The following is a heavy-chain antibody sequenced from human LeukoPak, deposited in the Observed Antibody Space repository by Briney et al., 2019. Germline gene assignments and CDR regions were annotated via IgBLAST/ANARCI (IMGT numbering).Heavy chain of an antibody. D-gene: IGHD2-2*01. V-gene: IGHV3-11*01. J-gene: IGHJ3*02. CDR3: ATTYRYCSSTSCYGSLAFDI. CDR1: GFTFSDYY. CDR2: ISSSGSTI. Sequence: GGSLRLSCAASGFTFSDYYMSWIRQAPGKGLEWVSYISSSGSTIYYADSVKGRFTISRDNAKNSRYLQMNSLRAEDTAVYYCATTYRYCSSTSCYGSLAFDIWGQGTMVTVSS.